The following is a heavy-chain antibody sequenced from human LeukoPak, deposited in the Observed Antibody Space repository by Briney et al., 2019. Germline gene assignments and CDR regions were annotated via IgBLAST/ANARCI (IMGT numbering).Heavy chain of an antibody. CDR1: GDSISGSNYH. CDR2: VHHTGRA. J-gene: IGHJ5*02. Sequence: SETLSLTCTVSGDSISGSNYHWRWLRQPPGKGLEWLGTVHHTGRAFYNPSLRGRTTVSVDTSKNQFSLKLTSVTAADTAVYYCAREPDAWGQGTLVTVSS. CDR3: AREPDA. V-gene: IGHV4-39*07.